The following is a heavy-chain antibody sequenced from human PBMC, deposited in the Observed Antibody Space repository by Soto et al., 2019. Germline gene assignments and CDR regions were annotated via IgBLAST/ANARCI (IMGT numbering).Heavy chain of an antibody. CDR3: AKEGGLSGSYYISSSYYFDY. Sequence: QVQLVESGGGVVQPGRSLRLSCVASGFTFSSYGMHWVRQAPGKGLEWVAIISYDGSNTYYADSVKGRFTISRDISKNTLYLRMNSLRAEDTSVYYCAKEGGLSGSYYISSSYYFDYWGQGTLVTVSS. D-gene: IGHD1-26*01. J-gene: IGHJ4*02. CDR1: GFTFSSYG. CDR2: ISYDGSNT. V-gene: IGHV3-30*18.